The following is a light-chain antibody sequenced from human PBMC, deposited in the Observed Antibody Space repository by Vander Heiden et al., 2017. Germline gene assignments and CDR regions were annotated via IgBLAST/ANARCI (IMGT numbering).Light chain of an antibody. V-gene: IGKV3-20*01. CDR3: QQYGGSPYT. CDR2: GAS. J-gene: IGKJ2*01. CDR1: QSVSSSY. Sequence: EIALTQSPGTLSLSPGERATLSCRASQSVSSSYLAWYQQKPGQATRLLIYGASTRATGTPDRFSGSGSAADFPLTISILEPEDFAVYFCQQYGGSPYTFGQGTKLEIK.